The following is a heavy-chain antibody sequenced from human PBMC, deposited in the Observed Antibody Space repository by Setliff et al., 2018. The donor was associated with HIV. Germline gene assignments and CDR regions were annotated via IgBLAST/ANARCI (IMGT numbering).Heavy chain of an antibody. CDR1: GGTFRSQA. Sequence: ASVMVSCKTSGGTFRSQAISWVRQAPGQGLEWMGGLISMFKIPQIAQKFQGRVTITADESTSTAYMGLSSLTSEDTAVYYCARGGWSGGGPLHYSYYYLDVWGQGTAVTVSS. J-gene: IGHJ6*02. CDR2: LISMFKIP. CDR3: ARGGWSGGGPLHYSYYYLDV. D-gene: IGHD2-15*01. V-gene: IGHV1-69*13.